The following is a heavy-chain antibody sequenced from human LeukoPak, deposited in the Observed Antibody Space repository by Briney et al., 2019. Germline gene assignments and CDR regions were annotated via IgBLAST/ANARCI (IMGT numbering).Heavy chain of an antibody. CDR1: GFSFSSYG. CDR2: IWYDGSNK. D-gene: IGHD4-17*01. J-gene: IGHJ4*02. V-gene: IGHV3-33*06. CDR3: VKDRTTSYFDY. Sequence: SGGSLRLSCAASGFSFSSYGMHWVRQAPGKGLEWEAVIWYDGSNKYYADSVKGRFTISRDNSKNTLYLQMNSLRAEDTAVYYCVKDRTTSYFDYWGQGTLVTVSS.